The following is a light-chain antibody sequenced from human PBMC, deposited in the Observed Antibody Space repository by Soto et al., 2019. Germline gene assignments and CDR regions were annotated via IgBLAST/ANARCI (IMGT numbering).Light chain of an antibody. Sequence: AVVTQPPSASGTPGQRVTISCSGSSSNIGSDYVYWFQQLPGTAPKLLIYTNDQRPSGVPDRFSGSKSGTSASLAISGLRSEDEADYCCAAWDASLSTWVFGGGTKVTVL. CDR2: TND. CDR1: SSNIGSDY. V-gene: IGLV1-47*02. J-gene: IGLJ3*02. CDR3: AAWDASLSTWV.